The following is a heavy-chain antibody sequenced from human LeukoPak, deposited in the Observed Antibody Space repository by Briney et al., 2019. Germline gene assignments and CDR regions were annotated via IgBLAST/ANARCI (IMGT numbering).Heavy chain of an antibody. CDR2: ISSSSSSYT. CDR1: GFTFSDYY. CDR3: ARARFLPLPDY. Sequence: GGSLRLSCAASGFTFSDYYMTWIRQAPGKGLEWVSDISSSSSSYTNYADPVKGRFTISRDNAKNSLYLQMNSLRAEDTAVYYCARARFLPLPDYWGQGTLVTVSS. D-gene: IGHD3-3*01. V-gene: IGHV3-11*05. J-gene: IGHJ4*02.